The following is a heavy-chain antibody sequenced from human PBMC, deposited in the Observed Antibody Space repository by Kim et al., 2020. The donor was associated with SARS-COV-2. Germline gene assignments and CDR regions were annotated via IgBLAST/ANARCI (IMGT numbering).Heavy chain of an antibody. CDR1: GFTFSSYA. V-gene: IGHV3-64*01. CDR3: ARDSKEMGIAAAGKEAWAYGMDV. J-gene: IGHJ6*02. CDR2: ISSNGGST. D-gene: IGHD6-13*01. Sequence: GGSLRLSCAASGFTFSSYAMHWVRQAPGKGLEYVSAISSNGGSTYYANSVKGRFTISRDNSKNTLYLQMGSLRAEDMAVYYCARDSKEMGIAAAGKEAWAYGMDVWGQGTTVTVSS.